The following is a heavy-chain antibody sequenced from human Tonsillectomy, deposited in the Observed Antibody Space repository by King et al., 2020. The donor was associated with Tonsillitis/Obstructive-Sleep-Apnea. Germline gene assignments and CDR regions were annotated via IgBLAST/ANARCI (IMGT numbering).Heavy chain of an antibody. CDR2: FDPEDGET. Sequence: QLVQSGAEVKKPGASVKVSCKVSGYTLTELSIHWVRQAPGKGLEWMGGFDPEDGETIYAQKCQGRVTMTEDTSTDTAYMDLSSLRSEDTAVYYCATPRRGYSGYNNPYFDYWGQGTVVIVSS. CDR3: ATPRRGYSGYNNPYFDY. CDR1: GYTLTELS. D-gene: IGHD5-12*01. V-gene: IGHV1-24*01. J-gene: IGHJ4*02.